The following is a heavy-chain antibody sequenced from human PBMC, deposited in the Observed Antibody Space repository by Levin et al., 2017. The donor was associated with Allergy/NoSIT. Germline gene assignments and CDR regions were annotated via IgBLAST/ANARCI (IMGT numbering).Heavy chain of an antibody. V-gene: IGHV3-74*01. J-gene: IGHJ4*02. CDR1: GFTFSNYW. Sequence: GGSLRLSCAASGFTFSNYWMHWVRQAPGKGLVWVSRIRGDGIDTNYANSVKGRFTISRDNAKNTLYLQMNSLRAEDTAVYYCARDRVAGSGSQDYWGQGTLVTVSS. CDR3: ARDRVAGSGSQDY. D-gene: IGHD3-10*01. CDR2: IRGDGIDT.